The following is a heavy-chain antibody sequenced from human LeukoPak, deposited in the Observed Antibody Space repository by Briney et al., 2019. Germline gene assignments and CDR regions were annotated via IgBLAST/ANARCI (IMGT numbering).Heavy chain of an antibody. CDR1: GGSFSGYY. CDR3: AREDYLDY. V-gene: IGHV4-34*01. Sequence: PSETLSLTCAVYGGSFSGYYWSWIPQPPGKGLEWIGEINHSGSTNYNPSLKSRVTISVDTSKNQFSLKLSSVTAADTAVYYCAREDYLDYWGQGTLVTVSS. J-gene: IGHJ4*02. CDR2: INHSGST.